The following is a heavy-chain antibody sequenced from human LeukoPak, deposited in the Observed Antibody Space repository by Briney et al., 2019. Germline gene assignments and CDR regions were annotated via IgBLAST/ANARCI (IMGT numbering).Heavy chain of an antibody. CDR2: ISYVGSNK. CDR1: GFTFSSYA. Sequence: GGSLRLSCAASGFTFSSYAMHWVRQAPGKGLEWVAVISYVGSNKYYADSVKGRFTITRDNSKNTLYLQMNSLRAEDTAVYYCAREKQWLVLDYYYGMDVWGKGTTVTVSS. V-gene: IGHV3-30*04. CDR3: AREKQWLVLDYYYGMDV. D-gene: IGHD6-19*01. J-gene: IGHJ6*04.